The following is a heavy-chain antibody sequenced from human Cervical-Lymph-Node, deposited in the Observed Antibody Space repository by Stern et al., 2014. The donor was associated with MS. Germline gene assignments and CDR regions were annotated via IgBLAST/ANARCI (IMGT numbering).Heavy chain of an antibody. V-gene: IGHV4-61*01. J-gene: IGHJ6*02. CDR2: IYYTGST. CDR1: GDSVSSGNCF. CDR3: ARASAYYYGMDV. D-gene: IGHD3-10*01. Sequence: QVQLQESGPGLVKPSETLSLTCTVSGDSVSSGNCFWSWLRQPPGKGLEWIGYIYYTGSTNYNPSLKSRVTISSDTSKNQFSLKLSSVTAADTAVYYCARASAYYYGMDVWGQGTPVTVSS.